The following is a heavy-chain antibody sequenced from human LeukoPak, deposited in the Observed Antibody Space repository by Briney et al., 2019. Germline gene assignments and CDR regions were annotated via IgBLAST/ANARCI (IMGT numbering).Heavy chain of an antibody. CDR2: TNPDSGGT. CDR1: TYIFTAYY. V-gene: IGHV1-2*06. J-gene: IGHJ4*02. Sequence: GASVKVSCKASTYIFTAYYIHWVRQAPGQGLEWMGRTNPDSGGTNSSQRFQGRVTMTRDTSISTAYMELTRLRSDDTAVYYCASPEEVGGSTLPLVHWGQGTLVAVSS. D-gene: IGHD1-26*01. CDR3: ASPEEVGGSTLPLVH.